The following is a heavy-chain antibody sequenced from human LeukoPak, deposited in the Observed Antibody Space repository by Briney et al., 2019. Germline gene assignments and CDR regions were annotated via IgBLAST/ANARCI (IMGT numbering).Heavy chain of an antibody. CDR2: IYPGDSDT. CDR1: GYRFTSYW. D-gene: IGHD5-24*01. Sequence: GESLKISCKGSGYRFTSYWIGWVRQMPGKGLEWMGIIYPGDSDTRYSPSFQGQVTISADKSISTAYLQWSSLKASDTAMYYCARVSRRDGYKSDAFDIWGQGTMVTVSS. V-gene: IGHV5-51*01. J-gene: IGHJ3*02. CDR3: ARVSRRDGYKSDAFDI.